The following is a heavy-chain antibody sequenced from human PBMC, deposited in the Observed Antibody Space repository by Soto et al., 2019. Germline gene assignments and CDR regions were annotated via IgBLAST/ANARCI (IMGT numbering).Heavy chain of an antibody. Sequence: GGSLRLSYAASGFTFGSYGMNWVRQAPGKGLEWVAIIWYDGSIKYYADSVKGRFTISRDNSKNTLYLEMNSLKAEDTAVYYFSEGGFWESFSGGGTGDLWGQGNLVTVS. V-gene: IGHV3-33*01. CDR3: SEGGFWESFSGGGTGDL. CDR1: GFTFGSYG. D-gene: IGHD3-10*01. CDR2: IWYDGSIK. J-gene: IGHJ4*02.